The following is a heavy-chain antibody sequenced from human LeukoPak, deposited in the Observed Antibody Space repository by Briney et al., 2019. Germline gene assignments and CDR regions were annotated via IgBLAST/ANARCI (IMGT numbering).Heavy chain of an antibody. CDR1: GFTFSSYA. J-gene: IGHJ4*02. CDR2: ISGSGGST. D-gene: IGHD1-26*01. V-gene: IGHV3-23*01. Sequence: GGSLRLSCAASGFTFSSYAMSWVRQAPGKGLEWVSVISGSGGSTYYADSVKGRFTISRDNSKNTLYLQMNSLRAEDTAVFYCAKMGLTQFYYFDYWGQGTLVTVSS. CDR3: AKMGLTQFYYFDY.